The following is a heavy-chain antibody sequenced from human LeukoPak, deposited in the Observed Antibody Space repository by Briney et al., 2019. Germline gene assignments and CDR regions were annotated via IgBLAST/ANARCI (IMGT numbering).Heavy chain of an antibody. V-gene: IGHV1-2*06. J-gene: IGHJ4*02. D-gene: IGHD6-19*01. CDR3: ARDSGLVRDYFDY. CDR1: GYTFTGYY. CDR2: INPNSGGT. Sequence: ASVKVSCKASGYTFTGYYMHWVRQAPGQGLEWMGRINPNSGGTNYAQKFQGRVTMTRDTSISTAYMELSRLRSDDTAVYYCARDSGLVRDYFDYRGQGTLVTVSS.